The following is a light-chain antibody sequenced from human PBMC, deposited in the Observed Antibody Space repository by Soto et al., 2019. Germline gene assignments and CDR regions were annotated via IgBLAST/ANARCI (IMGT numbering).Light chain of an antibody. CDR3: QQYARPPYA. J-gene: IGKJ2*01. CDR2: DAS. V-gene: IGKV3-20*01. Sequence: EIVLTQSSGTLSLSPGERATLSCRANQSVSSSYLAWYQQKPGQAPRLLLYDASSRATGIPDRVSGSGSGTDFTLTISRLEPEDFAVYYCQQYARPPYAFGQGTKVDIK. CDR1: QSVSSSY.